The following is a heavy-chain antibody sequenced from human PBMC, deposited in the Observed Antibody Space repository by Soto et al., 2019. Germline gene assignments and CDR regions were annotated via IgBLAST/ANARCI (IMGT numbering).Heavy chain of an antibody. V-gene: IGHV5-10-1*01. D-gene: IGHD5-18*01. CDR2: IDPSDSDS. J-gene: IGHJ4*02. CDR3: ARPRGYIYGHWAFDY. CDR1: GYNFTSYR. Sequence: GESLKISCKGSGYNFTSYRISWVRQMPGKGLEWMGRIDPSDSDSNYSPSFQGHATISADKSISTAYLQWSSLKASDTAMYYCARPRGYIYGHWAFDYWGQGTLVTAPQ.